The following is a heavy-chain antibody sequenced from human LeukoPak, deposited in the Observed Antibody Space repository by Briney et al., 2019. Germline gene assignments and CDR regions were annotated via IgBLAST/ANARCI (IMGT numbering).Heavy chain of an antibody. CDR2: IYYSGGT. J-gene: IGHJ3*02. Sequence: PSETLSLTCTVSGGSISSYYWSWIRQPPGKGLEWIGYIYYSGGTNYNPSLKSRVTISVDTSKNQFSLKLSSVTAADTAVYYCARQSTVTLAFDIWGQGTMVTVSS. CDR1: GGSISSYY. CDR3: ARQSTVTLAFDI. V-gene: IGHV4-59*08. D-gene: IGHD4-17*01.